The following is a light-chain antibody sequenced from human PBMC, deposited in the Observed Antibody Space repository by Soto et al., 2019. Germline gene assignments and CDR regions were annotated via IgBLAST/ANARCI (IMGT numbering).Light chain of an antibody. J-gene: IGKJ1*01. CDR2: KAS. Sequence: DIQMTQSPSTLSAAVGDRVTITCRASQGISNWLAWYQQKPGKAPKLLIYKASTLESGVPSSFSGSGSGTEFTLTISSLQPDDFATYYCQQYNSYPWTFGQGTKVDIK. CDR3: QQYNSYPWT. V-gene: IGKV1-5*03. CDR1: QGISNW.